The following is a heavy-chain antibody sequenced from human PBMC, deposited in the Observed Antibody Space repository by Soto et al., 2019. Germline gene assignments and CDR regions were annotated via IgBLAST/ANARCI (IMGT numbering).Heavy chain of an antibody. J-gene: IGHJ4*02. CDR2: IIPIFGTT. CDR3: ARDLGSGYAPMDY. Sequence: QVQLVQSGAEVKTPGSSVKVSCKTSGDIFSGYSISWVRQAPGQGLEWMGGIIPIFGTTNYAQRFHGRVTITADKATSTVYIELYRLKTEETAVYYCARDLGSGYAPMDYWGQGTLVTVSS. CDR1: GDIFSGYS. D-gene: IGHD5-12*01. V-gene: IGHV1-69*14.